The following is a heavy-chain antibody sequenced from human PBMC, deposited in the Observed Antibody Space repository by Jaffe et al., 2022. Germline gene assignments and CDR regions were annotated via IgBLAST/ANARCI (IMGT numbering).Heavy chain of an antibody. V-gene: IGHV1-2*06. D-gene: IGHD3-3*01. CDR1: GYTFTGYY. Sequence: QVQLVQSGAEVKKPGASVKVSCKASGYTFTGYYMHWVRQAPGQGLEWMGRINPNSGGTNYAQKFQGRVTMTRDTSISTAYMELSRLRSDDTAVYYCARDIFSSTSGRFLEWLLPFDPWGQGTLVTVSS. CDR2: INPNSGGT. J-gene: IGHJ5*02. CDR3: ARDIFSSTSGRFLEWLLPFDP.